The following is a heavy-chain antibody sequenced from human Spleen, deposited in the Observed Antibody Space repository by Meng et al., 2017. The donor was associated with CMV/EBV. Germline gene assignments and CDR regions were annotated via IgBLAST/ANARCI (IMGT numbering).Heavy chain of an antibody. CDR2: VGGSGDNT. CDR3: AKSHLPSGRIAGGRFDH. Sequence: LTFSNYAMSWVSQAPGKGLEWVSGVGGSGDNTYYADSVKGRFAISRDNSKNTLYLQVNSLRVEDTAVYYCAKSHLPSGRIAGGRFDHWGQGTLVTVSS. D-gene: IGHD1-26*01. V-gene: IGHV3-23*01. CDR1: LTFSNYA. J-gene: IGHJ4*02.